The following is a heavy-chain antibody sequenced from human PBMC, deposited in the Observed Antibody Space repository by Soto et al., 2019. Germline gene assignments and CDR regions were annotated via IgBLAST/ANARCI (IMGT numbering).Heavy chain of an antibody. CDR2: TKQDGSDK. Sequence: PGGSLRLSCAASGFTFSSFWMSWVRRAPGKGLEWVANTKQDGSDKNYVGSVKGRFTISRDNAKNSLFLQMNSLRVEDTAMYYCARDVSGKLGHDSWGQGTLVTVSS. CDR3: ARDVSGKLGHDS. CDR1: GFTFSSFW. J-gene: IGHJ4*02. V-gene: IGHV3-7*01. D-gene: IGHD1-26*01.